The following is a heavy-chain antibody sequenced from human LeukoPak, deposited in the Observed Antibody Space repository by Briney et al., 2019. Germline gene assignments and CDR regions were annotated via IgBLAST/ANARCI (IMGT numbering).Heavy chain of an antibody. CDR1: GGSVSGYY. Sequence: SETLSLTCVVSGGSVSGYYWGWIRQPPGRGLEWLGYVYFSGSTNYNPSFKSRITISVDTSRNQFSLQLSSVTAADTAVYYCARIHRYCSGGACYVLDNWGQGTLVAVSS. CDR2: VYFSGST. CDR3: ARIHRYCSGGACYVLDN. J-gene: IGHJ4*02. D-gene: IGHD2-15*01. V-gene: IGHV4-59*02.